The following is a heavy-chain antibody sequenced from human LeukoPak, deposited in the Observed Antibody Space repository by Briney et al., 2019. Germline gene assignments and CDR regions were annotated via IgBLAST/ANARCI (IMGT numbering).Heavy chain of an antibody. J-gene: IGHJ4*02. D-gene: IGHD2-21*01. Sequence: PGGSLRLSCAASGFIFSSYWMSWVRQAPGKGLEWVSYISSSGSTIYYADSVSGRFTISRDNAKNSLYLQMNSLRAEDTAVYYCARDRSAYGVITIFDYWGQGTLVTVSS. V-gene: IGHV3-48*04. CDR2: ISSSGSTI. CDR1: GFIFSSYW. CDR3: ARDRSAYGVITIFDY.